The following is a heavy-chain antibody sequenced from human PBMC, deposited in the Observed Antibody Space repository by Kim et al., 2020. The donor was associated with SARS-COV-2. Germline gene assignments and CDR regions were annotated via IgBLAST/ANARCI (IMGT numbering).Heavy chain of an antibody. CDR1: GFTFSSYS. CDR2: ISSSSSYI. V-gene: IGHV3-21*01. J-gene: IGHJ4*02. Sequence: GGSLRLSCAASGFTFSSYSMNWVRQAPGKGLGWVSSISSSSSYIYYADSVQGRFTISRDNAKNSLYLQMNSLRAEDTAVYYCARGAGWTSDYWGQGTLVTVSS. CDR3: ARGAGWTSDY. D-gene: IGHD6-19*01.